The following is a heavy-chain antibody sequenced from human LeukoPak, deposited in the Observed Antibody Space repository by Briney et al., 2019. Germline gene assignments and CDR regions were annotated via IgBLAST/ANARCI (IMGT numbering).Heavy chain of an antibody. V-gene: IGHV3-21*01. Sequence: GGSLRLSCAASGFTFSSYSMNWVRQAPGKGLEWVSSISSSSSYIYYADSVKGRFTISRDNAKNSLYLQMNSLRAEDTAVYYCARDPSYYYDSSGYYPHYFDYWGQGTLVTVST. CDR3: ARDPSYYYDSSGYYPHYFDY. D-gene: IGHD3-22*01. CDR1: GFTFSSYS. J-gene: IGHJ4*02. CDR2: ISSSSSYI.